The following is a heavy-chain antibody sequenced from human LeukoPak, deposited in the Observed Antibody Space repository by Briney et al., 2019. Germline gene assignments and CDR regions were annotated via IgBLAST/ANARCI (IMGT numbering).Heavy chain of an antibody. D-gene: IGHD3-9*01. Sequence: GGSLRLSCAASGFTFSSYAMSWVRQAPGKGLEWVSAISGSGGSTYYADSVKGRFTISRDNSKNTLYLQMNSLRAEDTAVHYCAKVQDDILTGYYWYFDYWGQGTPVTVSS. J-gene: IGHJ4*02. V-gene: IGHV3-23*01. CDR1: GFTFSSYA. CDR2: ISGSGGST. CDR3: AKVQDDILTGYYWYFDY.